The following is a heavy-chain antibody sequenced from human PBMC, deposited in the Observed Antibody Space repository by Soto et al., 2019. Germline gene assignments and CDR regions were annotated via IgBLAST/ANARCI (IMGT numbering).Heavy chain of an antibody. D-gene: IGHD2-8*01. Sequence: QVQMVQSGAEVKKPGASVKVSCRASGYTFTNFGVTWVRRAPGQGLEWMGWISAYTDTRNYAQKFQGRVTMTIDKSTSTAYMDLRRLTSDDTAVYYCARGIRGVEAWFDPWGQGTLVTVSS. CDR1: GYTFTNFG. CDR3: ARGIRGVEAWFDP. V-gene: IGHV1-18*01. J-gene: IGHJ5*02. CDR2: ISAYTDTR.